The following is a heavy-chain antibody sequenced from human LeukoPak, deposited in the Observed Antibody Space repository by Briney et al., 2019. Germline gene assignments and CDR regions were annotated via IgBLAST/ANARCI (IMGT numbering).Heavy chain of an antibody. D-gene: IGHD5-18*01. Sequence: GGSLRLSCAASGFTLDDYTMHWVRQAPGKGLEWVSLISWDGGSTYYADSVKGRFTISRDNSKNSLYLQMNSLRTEDTALYYCAKDRSRYSYFSYYFDYWGQGTLVTVSS. J-gene: IGHJ4*02. V-gene: IGHV3-43*01. CDR1: GFTLDDYT. CDR2: ISWDGGST. CDR3: AKDRSRYSYFSYYFDY.